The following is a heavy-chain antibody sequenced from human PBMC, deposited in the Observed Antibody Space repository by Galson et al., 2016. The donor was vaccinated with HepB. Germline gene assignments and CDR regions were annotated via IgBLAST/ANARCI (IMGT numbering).Heavy chain of an antibody. Sequence: SLRLSCAASGFSFSHAWMHWVRQAPGKGLEWVGRIKSKTDGGTTDYAAPVKGRFAISRDDSKNTLYLQMNRLKTEDTGVYYCTVAATYDFWSGYYMLDPWGQGTLVAFSS. V-gene: IGHV3-15*07. CDR2: IKSKTDGGTT. D-gene: IGHD3-3*01. CDR1: GFSFSHAW. J-gene: IGHJ5*02. CDR3: TVAATYDFWSGYYMLDP.